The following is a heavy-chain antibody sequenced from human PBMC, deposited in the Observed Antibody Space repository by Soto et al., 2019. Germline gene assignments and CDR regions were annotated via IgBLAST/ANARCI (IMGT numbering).Heavy chain of an antibody. CDR2: INHSGST. J-gene: IGHJ6*03. CDR3: ARGPHRSCSGGSCYSPYYYYYMDV. CDR1: GGSFSGYY. D-gene: IGHD2-15*01. V-gene: IGHV4-34*01. Sequence: SETLSLTCAVYGGSFSGYYWSWIRQHPGKGLEWIGEINHSGSTNYNPSLKSRVTISVDTSKNQFSLKLSSVTAADTAVYYCARGPHRSCSGGSCYSPYYYYYMDVWGKGTTVTVSS.